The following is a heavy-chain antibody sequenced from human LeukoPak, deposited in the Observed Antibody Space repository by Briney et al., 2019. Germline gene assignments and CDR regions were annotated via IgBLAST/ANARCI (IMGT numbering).Heavy chain of an antibody. CDR3: ARECSSTTCHTRSFDP. Sequence: PSETLSLTCIVSGYSISSGYYWGWIRQPPGKGLEWIGNLYHSGSTYYNPSLRSRATISGDTSKNQFSLSLSSVTAADTAVYYCARECSSTTCHTRSFDPWGQGTLVTVSS. D-gene: IGHD2-2*02. CDR2: LYHSGST. J-gene: IGHJ5*02. V-gene: IGHV4-38-2*02. CDR1: GYSISSGYY.